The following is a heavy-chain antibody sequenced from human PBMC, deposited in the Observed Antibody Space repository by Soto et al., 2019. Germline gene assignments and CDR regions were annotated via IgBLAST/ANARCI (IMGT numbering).Heavy chain of an antibody. D-gene: IGHD1-7*01. J-gene: IGHJ3*02. V-gene: IGHV3-15*01. Sequence: KAGGSLRLSCAASGFTFSSYSMNWVRQAPGKGLGWVGRIKSKTDGGTTDYAAPVKGRFTISRDDSKNTLYLQMNSLKTEDTAVYYCTTITGTTWNDAFDIWGQGTMVTVSS. CDR2: IKSKTDGGTT. CDR3: TTITGTTWNDAFDI. CDR1: GFTFSSYS.